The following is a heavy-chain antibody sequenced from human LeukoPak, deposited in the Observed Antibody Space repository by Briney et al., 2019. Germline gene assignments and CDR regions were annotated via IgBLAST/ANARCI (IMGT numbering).Heavy chain of an antibody. Sequence: GASVKVSCKASGYTFTSYDINWVRQATGQGLEWMGWMNPNSGNTGYAQKFQGRVTMTRNTSISTAYMELSSLRSEDTAVYYCSTTVVTDVHSVDYWGQGTLVTVSS. CDR1: GYTFTSYD. J-gene: IGHJ4*02. CDR2: MNPNSGNT. D-gene: IGHD4-23*01. CDR3: STTVVTDVHSVDY. V-gene: IGHV1-8*01.